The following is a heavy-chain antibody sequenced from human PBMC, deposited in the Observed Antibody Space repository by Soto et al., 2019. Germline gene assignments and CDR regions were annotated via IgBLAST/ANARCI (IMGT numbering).Heavy chain of an antibody. V-gene: IGHV4-59*01. CDR3: ARGRGDTAMAWYY. D-gene: IGHD5-18*01. Sequence: QVQLQESGPGLVKPSETLSLTCTVSGGSISSYYWSWIRQSPGKGLEWIGYISYSGSTEYNPSLKSRVTISVDTSKNQFSLKLSSVTAADTAVYYCARGRGDTAMAWYYWGQGTLVTVSS. CDR2: ISYSGST. CDR1: GGSISSYY. J-gene: IGHJ4*02.